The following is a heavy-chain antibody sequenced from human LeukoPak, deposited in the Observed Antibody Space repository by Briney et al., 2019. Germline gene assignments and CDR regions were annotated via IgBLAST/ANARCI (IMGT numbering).Heavy chain of an antibody. V-gene: IGHV1-46*01. J-gene: IGHJ4*02. Sequence: GASVKVSCKASGYTFTSYYMHWVRQAPGQGLEWMGIINPSGGSTSYAQKFQGRVTMTRDTSTSTVYMELSSLRSEDMAVYYCARDGRFAYYYDSSGYSFTGYWGQGTLVTVSS. CDR2: INPSGGST. D-gene: IGHD3-22*01. CDR3: ARDGRFAYYYDSSGYSFTGY. CDR1: GYTFTSYY.